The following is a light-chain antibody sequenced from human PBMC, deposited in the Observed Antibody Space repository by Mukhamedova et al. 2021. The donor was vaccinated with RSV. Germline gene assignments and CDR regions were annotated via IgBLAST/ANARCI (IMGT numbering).Light chain of an antibody. J-gene: IGKJ1*01. CDR3: QKSDDTPRT. Sequence: WYQRRVHGQAPKLLIHAASSLQSGVPSRFSGSGYGTDFTLTISSLQPEDFATYYCQKSDDTPRTFGQGTKVEIK. CDR2: AAS. V-gene: IGKV1-39*01.